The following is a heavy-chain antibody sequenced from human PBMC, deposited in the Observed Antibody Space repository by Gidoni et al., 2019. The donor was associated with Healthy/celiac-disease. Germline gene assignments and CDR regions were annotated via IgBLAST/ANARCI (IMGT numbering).Heavy chain of an antibody. D-gene: IGHD5-18*01. Sequence: EVQLVESGGGLVKPGGSLRLSCAASGFTFSNAWMSWVRQAPGKGLEWVGRIKSKTDGGTTDYAAPVKGRFTISRDDSKNTLYLQMNSLKTEDTAVYYCTTDLGSYGFYYYYGMDVWGQGTTVTVSS. CDR2: IKSKTDGGTT. CDR1: GFTFSNAW. J-gene: IGHJ6*02. CDR3: TTDLGSYGFYYYYGMDV. V-gene: IGHV3-15*01.